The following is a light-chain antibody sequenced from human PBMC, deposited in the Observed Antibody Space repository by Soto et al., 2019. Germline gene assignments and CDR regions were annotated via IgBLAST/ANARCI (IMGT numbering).Light chain of an antibody. CDR3: QQSYSSPYT. V-gene: IGKV1-39*01. CDR2: AAS. CDR1: QSISVY. J-gene: IGKJ2*01. Sequence: DIQMTQSPSSLSPSVGDSVTISCRASQSISVYLNWYQQRPGKAPKVLISAASTLESGSPSRFSGSGSGTDFTLTISSLQPEDFATYYCQQSYSSPYTFGQGTKMEI.